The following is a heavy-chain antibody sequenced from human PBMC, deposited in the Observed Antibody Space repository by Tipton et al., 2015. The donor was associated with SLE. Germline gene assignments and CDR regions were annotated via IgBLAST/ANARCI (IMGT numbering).Heavy chain of an antibody. J-gene: IGHJ4*02. CDR2: IYTSGST. Sequence: TLSLTCSVSGASISSYYWSWIRQPAGKGLEWIGRIYTSGSTNYNPSLKSRITISADTSKNQFSLKLNSVTAADTAVYYCARGVQQLGRFDYWGQGTLVTVSS. D-gene: IGHD6-13*01. V-gene: IGHV4-4*07. CDR3: ARGVQQLGRFDY. CDR1: GASISSYY.